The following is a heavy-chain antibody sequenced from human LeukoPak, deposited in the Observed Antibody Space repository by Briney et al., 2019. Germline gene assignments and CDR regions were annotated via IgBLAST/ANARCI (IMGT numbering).Heavy chain of an antibody. CDR2: IYSGGST. CDR3: ANSIYGDYGDAFDI. CDR1: GFTVSSNY. V-gene: IGHV3-66*01. J-gene: IGHJ3*02. Sequence: PGGSLRLSCAASGFTVSSNYMSWVRQAPGKGLERVSVIYSGGSTYYADSVKGRFTISRDNSKNTLYLQMNSLRAEDTAVYYCANSIYGDYGDAFDIWGQGTMVTVSS. D-gene: IGHD4-17*01.